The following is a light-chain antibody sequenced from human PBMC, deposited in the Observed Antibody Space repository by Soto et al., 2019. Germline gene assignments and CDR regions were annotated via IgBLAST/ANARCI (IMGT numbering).Light chain of an antibody. J-gene: IGKJ1*01. CDR3: QQYSTYPWT. V-gene: IGKV1-5*01. CDR1: RSISSW. Sequence: DIRMSQSASTLSASVGDRVTITCRASRSISSWLAWYQQKPGKAPKVLIFDASSLESGVPSRFSGSGSATEFTLTISSLQPDDFATYYCQQYSTYPWTFGQGTKVDI. CDR2: DAS.